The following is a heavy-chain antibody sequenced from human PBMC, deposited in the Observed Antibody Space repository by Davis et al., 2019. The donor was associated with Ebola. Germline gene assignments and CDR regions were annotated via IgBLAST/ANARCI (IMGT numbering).Heavy chain of an antibody. CDR1: GYTFTGYY. CDR3: ARWGATPYYYGMDV. D-gene: IGHD1-26*01. CDR2: ISAYNGNT. J-gene: IGHJ6*02. Sequence: ASVKVSCKASGYTFTGYYMHWVRQAPGQGLEWMGWISAYNGNTNYAQKLQGRVTMTTDTSTSTAYMELRSLRSDDTAVYYCARWGATPYYYGMDVWGQGTLVTVSS. V-gene: IGHV1-18*04.